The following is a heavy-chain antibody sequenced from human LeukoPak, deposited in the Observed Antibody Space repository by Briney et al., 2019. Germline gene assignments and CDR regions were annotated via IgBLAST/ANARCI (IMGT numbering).Heavy chain of an antibody. CDR1: GFAFANQA. J-gene: IGHJ4*02. V-gene: IGHV3-23*01. D-gene: IGHD1-26*01. CDR3: ARGVVGASAFDY. CDR2: ISDSGDIT. Sequence: GGSLRLSCAASGFAFANQAMGWVRQASGKGLEWVSVISDSGDITYYADSVKGRFTISRDNSKNTVYLQMNSLRAEDTAVYFCARGVVGASAFDYWGQGTLVTVSS.